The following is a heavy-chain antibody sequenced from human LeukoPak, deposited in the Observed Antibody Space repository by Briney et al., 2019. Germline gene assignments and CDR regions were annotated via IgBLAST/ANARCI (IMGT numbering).Heavy chain of an antibody. J-gene: IGHJ4*02. CDR3: ARRLLTGYYEF. D-gene: IGHD3-9*01. Sequence: GGSLRLSCAASGFTVSSTYMSWVRQAPGKGLEWVSVFYSGDTTYYANSVKGRFTISRDSSKNMLYLQMNSLRAEDTAVYYCARRLLTGYYEFWGQGIPVTVSS. CDR1: GFTVSSTY. CDR2: FYSGDTT. V-gene: IGHV3-66*01.